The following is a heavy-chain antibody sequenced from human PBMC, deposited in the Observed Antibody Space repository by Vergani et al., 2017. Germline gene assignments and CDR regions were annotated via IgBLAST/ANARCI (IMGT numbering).Heavy chain of an antibody. CDR2: INPSGGHT. Sequence: QVQVVQSGAEVKKSGALAKVSCKTSGYTFSNYYMHWVRQAPGQGLEWMGIINPSGGHTNYAQKFQGRVTMTRDTSTSTVYMELSSLRSEDTAIYYCARGDYGILTGYRYWGQGTLVTVSA. D-gene: IGHD3-9*01. J-gene: IGHJ4*02. V-gene: IGHV1-46*03. CDR1: GYTFSNYY. CDR3: ARGDYGILTGYRY.